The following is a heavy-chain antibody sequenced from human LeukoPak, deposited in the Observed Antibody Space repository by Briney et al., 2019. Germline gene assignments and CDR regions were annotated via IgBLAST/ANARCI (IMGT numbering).Heavy chain of an antibody. CDR1: GFIFSGQS. J-gene: IGHJ4*02. D-gene: IGHD1-26*01. CDR2: IKSKTDGGTT. V-gene: IGHV3-15*01. Sequence: KPGGSLRLSCAASGFIFSGQSMNWFRQAPGKGLEWVGRIKSKTDGGTTDYAAPVKGRFTISRDDSKNTLYLQMNSLKTEDTAVYYCTTDGKSDFDYWGQGTLVTVSS. CDR3: TTDGKSDFDY.